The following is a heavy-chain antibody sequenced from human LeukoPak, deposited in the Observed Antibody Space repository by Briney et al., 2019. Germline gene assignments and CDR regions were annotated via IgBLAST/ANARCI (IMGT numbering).Heavy chain of an antibody. J-gene: IGHJ4*02. V-gene: IGHV4-39*07. CDR2: IHYSGST. Sequence: SETLSLTCTVSGGSISNSIYYWGWIRQPPGKGLEWIGSIHYSGSTYYNSSLKSRVTISSDTPKNQFSLKLSSVTAADTAVYYCARQLGYSSSWYENWGQGTLVTVSS. CDR1: GGSISNSIYY. CDR3: ARQLGYSSSWYEN. D-gene: IGHD6-13*01.